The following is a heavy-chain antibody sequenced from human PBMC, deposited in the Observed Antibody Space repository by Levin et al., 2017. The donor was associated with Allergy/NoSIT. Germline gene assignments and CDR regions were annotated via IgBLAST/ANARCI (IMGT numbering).Heavy chain of an antibody. Sequence: PGGSLRLSCAASGFTFSSKGMHWVRQAPGKGLEWVAIIWYDGSNKYYADSVKGRFTISRDDSKNTLYLQMNSLRAEDTAVYYCASRIYGDYYNYYMDVWGKGTTVTVSS. CDR3: ASRIYGDYYNYYMDV. D-gene: IGHD4-17*01. CDR2: IWYDGSNK. V-gene: IGHV3-33*01. CDR1: GFTFSSKG. J-gene: IGHJ6*03.